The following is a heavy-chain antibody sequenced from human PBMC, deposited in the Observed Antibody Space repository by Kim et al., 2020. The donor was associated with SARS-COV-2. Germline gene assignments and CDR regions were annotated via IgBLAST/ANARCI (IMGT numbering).Heavy chain of an antibody. CDR2: IKPDGSDK. D-gene: IGHD3-16*01. Sequence: GGSLRLSCAASGFTLSDYWMSWARQAPGKGLEWVANIKPDGSDKNYVDSVKGRFTISRDNAKNSLYLQMTSLRVEDTAVYYCARGGRADYWGQGTLGTVS. CDR3: ARGGRADY. V-gene: IGHV3-7*01. J-gene: IGHJ4*02. CDR1: GFTLSDYW.